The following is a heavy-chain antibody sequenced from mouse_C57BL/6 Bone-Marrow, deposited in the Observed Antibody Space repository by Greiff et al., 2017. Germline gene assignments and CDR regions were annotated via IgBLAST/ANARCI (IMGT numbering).Heavy chain of an antibody. CDR2: ISNGGGST. CDR1: GFTFSDYY. Sequence: EVKLMESGGGLVQPGGSLKLSCAASGFTFSDYYMYWVRQTPEKRLEWVAYISNGGGSTYYPDTVKGRFTISRDNAKNTLYLQMSRLKSEDTAMYYCARDGYYPFAYWGQGTLVTVSA. D-gene: IGHD2-3*01. J-gene: IGHJ3*01. V-gene: IGHV5-12*01. CDR3: ARDGYYPFAY.